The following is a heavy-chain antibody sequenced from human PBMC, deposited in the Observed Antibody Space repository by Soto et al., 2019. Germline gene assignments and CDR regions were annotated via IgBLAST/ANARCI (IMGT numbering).Heavy chain of an antibody. D-gene: IGHD4-17*01. Sequence: ASVKVSCKASGYTFTGYYVHWVRQAPGQGLEWMGWISAYNGNTNCAQKLQGRVTMTTDTSTSTAYMELRSLRSDDTAVYYCARDHYGDYVDYWGQGTLVTVSS. CDR2: ISAYNGNT. J-gene: IGHJ4*02. V-gene: IGHV1-18*04. CDR3: ARDHYGDYVDY. CDR1: GYTFTGYY.